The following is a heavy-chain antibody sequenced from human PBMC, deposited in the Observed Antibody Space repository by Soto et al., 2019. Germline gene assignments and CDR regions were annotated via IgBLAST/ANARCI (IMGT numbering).Heavy chain of an antibody. CDR2: IYPGDSDT. Sequence: GESLKISCKGSGYSFTSYWIGWVRQMPGKGLEWMGIIYPGDSDTRYSPSFQGQVTISADKSISTAYLQWSSLKASDTAMYYCARYDYYGSNPFYSYYATDVSGQGTTVTVSS. J-gene: IGHJ6*02. V-gene: IGHV5-51*01. CDR3: ARYDYYGSNPFYSYYATDV. CDR1: GYSFTSYW. D-gene: IGHD3-10*01.